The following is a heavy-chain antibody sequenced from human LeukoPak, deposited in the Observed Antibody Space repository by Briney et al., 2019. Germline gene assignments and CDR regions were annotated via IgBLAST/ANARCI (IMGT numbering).Heavy chain of an antibody. CDR1: GFTFSSSG. D-gene: IGHD6-19*01. V-gene: IGHV3-33*03. Sequence: PGTSLRLSCATSGFTFSSSGVHWVRQAPGKGLEWVAVIWYDGNNKYYADSVKGRFTISRDNAKNSLYLQMNSLRAEDTAVYYCATETVAGTGVYYYGMDVWGQGTTVTVSS. CDR3: ATETVAGTGVYYYGMDV. CDR2: IWYDGNNK. J-gene: IGHJ6*02.